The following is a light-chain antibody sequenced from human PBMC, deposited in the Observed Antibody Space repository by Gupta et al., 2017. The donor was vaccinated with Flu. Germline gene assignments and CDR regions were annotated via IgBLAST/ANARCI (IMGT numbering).Light chain of an antibody. V-gene: IGLV2-14*01. CDR1: ISDIGGSNY. Sequence: ITISCTGTISDIGGSNYVSWYQHYPGKSPKLLIFEVSNRPSGVSDRFSGSKSDNTASLTITGLQSEDEADYYCSSVTNTNTLVVFGGGTKLAVL. CDR3: SSVTNTNTLVV. J-gene: IGLJ2*01. CDR2: EVS.